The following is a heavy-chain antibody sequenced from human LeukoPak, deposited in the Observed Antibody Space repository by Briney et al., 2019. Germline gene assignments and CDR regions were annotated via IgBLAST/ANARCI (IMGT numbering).Heavy chain of an antibody. CDR2: ISSSSDPT. CDR1: GFTFSTYS. Sequence: GGSLRLSCAASGFTFSTYSMNWVRQAPGKGLEWVSSISSSSDPTYYADSVKGRFTISRDNVKNSLYLQVNSLRVEDTAVYYCATGSRDGYNFVYWGQGTLVTVSS. CDR3: ATGSRDGYNFVY. D-gene: IGHD5-24*01. V-gene: IGHV3-21*01. J-gene: IGHJ4*02.